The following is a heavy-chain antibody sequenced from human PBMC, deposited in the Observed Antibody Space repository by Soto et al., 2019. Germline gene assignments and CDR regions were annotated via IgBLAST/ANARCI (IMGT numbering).Heavy chain of an antibody. J-gene: IGHJ4*01. V-gene: IGHV1-18*01. CDR2: ISAYNGNP. D-gene: IGHD3-3*01. Sequence: GLEWMGWISAYNGNPNYAQKLQGRVTMTTDTSTSTAYMEMRSLRSDDTAVYYCARDRQKYDFWSGYPYRDYWGNGPPVTVSS. CDR3: ARDRQKYDFWSGYPYRDY.